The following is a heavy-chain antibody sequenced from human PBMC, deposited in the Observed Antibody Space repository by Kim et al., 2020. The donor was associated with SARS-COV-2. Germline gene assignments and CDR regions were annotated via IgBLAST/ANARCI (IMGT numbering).Heavy chain of an antibody. J-gene: IGHJ4*02. Sequence: SADPVKGRFTISRDNSRNTLYLQMNSLRAEDTAVYYCARANSGSYWGYFDYWGQGTLVTVSS. V-gene: IGHV3-30*01. D-gene: IGHD1-26*01. CDR3: ARANSGSYWGYFDY.